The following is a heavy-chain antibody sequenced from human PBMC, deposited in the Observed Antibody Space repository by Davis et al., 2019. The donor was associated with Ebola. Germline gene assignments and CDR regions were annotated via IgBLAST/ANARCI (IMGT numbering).Heavy chain of an antibody. CDR1: GFVFRTYV. Sequence: GGSLRLSCAASGFVFRTYVMSWVRRAPGKGLEWVSTHGTSGDTYYADSVKGRFTISRDNSKNTLHLQMNSLRVEDTAIYYCAKERLMGVVVVAATQGMDVWGQGTTVTVSS. CDR2: HGTSGDT. D-gene: IGHD2-15*01. V-gene: IGHV3-23*01. CDR3: AKERLMGVVVVAATQGMDV. J-gene: IGHJ6*02.